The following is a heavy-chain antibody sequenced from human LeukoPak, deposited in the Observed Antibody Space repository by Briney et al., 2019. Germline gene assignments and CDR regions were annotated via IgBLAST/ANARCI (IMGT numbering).Heavy chain of an antibody. CDR1: GFTFSTFW. V-gene: IGHV3-7*01. CDR2: IKADGSEK. CDR3: ARGGTFVSDY. D-gene: IGHD1-1*01. J-gene: IGHJ4*02. Sequence: GGSLRLSCAGSGFTFSTFWMSWVRQAPGKGLEWVANIKADGSEKYYVDSMKGRFTVSRDNAKNSLYLQMDSLRAEDTAVYYCARGGTFVSDYWGQGTLVTVSS.